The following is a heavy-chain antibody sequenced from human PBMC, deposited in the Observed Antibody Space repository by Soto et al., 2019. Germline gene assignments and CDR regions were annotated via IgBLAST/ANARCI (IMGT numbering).Heavy chain of an antibody. CDR1: GFTFSSYD. D-gene: IGHD3-16*01. V-gene: IGHV3-13*01. J-gene: IGHJ2*01. CDR2: IGTAGDT. CDR3: ARVYGGSREGYFDL. Sequence: EVQLVESGGGLVQPEGSLRLSCAASGFTFSSYDMHWVRQATGKGLEWVSAIGTAGDTYYPGSVKGRFTISRDNAKNSLYLQMNSLRAEDTAVYYCARVYGGSREGYFDLWGRGTLVTVSS.